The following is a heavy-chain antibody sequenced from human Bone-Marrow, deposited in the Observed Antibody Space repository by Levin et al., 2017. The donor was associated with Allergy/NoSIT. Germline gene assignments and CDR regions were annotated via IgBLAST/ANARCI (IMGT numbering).Heavy chain of an antibody. V-gene: IGHV3-30*18. Sequence: PGGSLRLSCEASGFTFSHYGMHWVRQAPGKGPEWVGVIAYDGDEKYSTESLRGRFTISRDDSKRALFLDMNSLRVDDTAVYYCAKDSGGGKAAYYFDHWGQGIVVTVSS. CDR3: AKDSGGGKAAYYFDH. J-gene: IGHJ4*02. CDR2: IAYDGDEK. CDR1: GFTFSHYG. D-gene: IGHD4-23*01.